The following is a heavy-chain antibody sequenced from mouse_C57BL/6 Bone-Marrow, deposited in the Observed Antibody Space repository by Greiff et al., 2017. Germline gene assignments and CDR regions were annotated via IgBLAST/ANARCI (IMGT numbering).Heavy chain of an antibody. CDR2: ISSGGSYT. Sequence: EVQGVESGGDLVKPGGSLKLSCAASGFTFSSYGMSWVRQTPDKRLEWVANISSGGSYTYYPDSVKGRFTISRDNAKTTLYLQMSSLKSEDTAMYYCARHACEWLLWFAYWGQGTLVTVSA. J-gene: IGHJ3*01. D-gene: IGHD2-3*01. V-gene: IGHV5-6*01. CDR1: GFTFSSYG. CDR3: ARHACEWLLWFAY.